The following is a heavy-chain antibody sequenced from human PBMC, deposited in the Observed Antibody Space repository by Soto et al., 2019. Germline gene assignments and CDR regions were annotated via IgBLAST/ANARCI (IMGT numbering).Heavy chain of an antibody. J-gene: IGHJ4*02. CDR2: INHSGST. V-gene: IGHV4-34*01. Sequence: SETLSLTCAVYGGSFSGYYWSWIRQPPGKGLEWIGEINHSGSTNYNPSLKSRVTISVDTSKNQFSLKLSSVTAADTAVYYCARVRGLYSSGWAIDYWGQGTLVTVSS. CDR1: GGSFSGYY. CDR3: ARVRGLYSSGWAIDY. D-gene: IGHD6-19*01.